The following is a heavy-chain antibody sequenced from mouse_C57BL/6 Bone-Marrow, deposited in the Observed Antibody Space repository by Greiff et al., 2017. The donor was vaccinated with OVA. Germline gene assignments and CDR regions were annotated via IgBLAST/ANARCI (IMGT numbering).Heavy chain of an antibody. Sequence: QVQLQQSGAELARPGASVKLSCKASGYTFTSYGISWVKQRTGQGLEWIGEIYPRSGNTYYNEKFKGKATLTADKSSSTAYMELRSLTSEDSAVYFGARIYDGYHSAWFAYWGQGTLVTVSA. CDR3: ARIYDGYHSAWFAY. J-gene: IGHJ3*01. CDR1: GYTFTSYG. CDR2: IYPRSGNT. D-gene: IGHD2-3*01. V-gene: IGHV1-81*01.